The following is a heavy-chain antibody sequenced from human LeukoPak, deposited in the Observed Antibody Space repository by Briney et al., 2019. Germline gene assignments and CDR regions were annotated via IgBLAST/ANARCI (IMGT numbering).Heavy chain of an antibody. J-gene: IGHJ4*02. Sequence: SETLSFTCTVSGGSISSSSYYWGWIRQPPGKGLEWTGSIYYRGRTYYNPSLKSRVSISVDTSKNQFSLKLSSVTAADTAVYYCARARIAVAGTVGYYFDYWGQGTLVTVSS. CDR2: IYYRGRT. CDR1: GGSISSSSYY. D-gene: IGHD6-19*01. V-gene: IGHV4-39*07. CDR3: ARARIAVAGTVGYYFDY.